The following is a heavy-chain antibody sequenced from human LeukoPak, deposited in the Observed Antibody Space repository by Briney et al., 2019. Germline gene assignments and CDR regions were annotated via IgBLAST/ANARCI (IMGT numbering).Heavy chain of an antibody. CDR2: ISGSGGRT. Sequence: GGSLRLSCAASGFTFNNFAMTWVRQAPGKGLEWVSIISGSGGRTYYADSLQGRFTISRDNSKNTLYLQMNSLTGEDTAVYYCAKDLSTSNSPAWGYYYKYGMDVWGQGTTVTVSS. V-gene: IGHV3-23*01. J-gene: IGHJ6*02. D-gene: IGHD3-16*01. CDR1: GFTFNNFA. CDR3: AKDLSTSNSPAWGYYYKYGMDV.